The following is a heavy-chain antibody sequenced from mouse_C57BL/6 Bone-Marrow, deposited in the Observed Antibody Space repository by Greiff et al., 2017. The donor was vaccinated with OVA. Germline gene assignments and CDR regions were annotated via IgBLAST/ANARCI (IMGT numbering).Heavy chain of an antibody. CDR1: GFTFSSYA. CDR2: ISSGGDYI. CDR3: TRDRPYYYGSSSYYYAMDY. D-gene: IGHD1-1*01. J-gene: IGHJ4*01. Sequence: EVKLMESGEGLVKPGGSLKLSCAASGFTFSSYAMSWVRQTPEKRLEWVAYISSGGDYIYYADTVKGRFTISRDNARNTLYLQMSSLKSEDTAMYYCTRDRPYYYGSSSYYYAMDYWGQGTSVTVSS. V-gene: IGHV5-9-1*02.